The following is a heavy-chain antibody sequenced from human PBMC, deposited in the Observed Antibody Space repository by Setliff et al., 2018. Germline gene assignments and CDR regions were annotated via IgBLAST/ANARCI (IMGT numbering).Heavy chain of an antibody. J-gene: IGHJ4*02. D-gene: IGHD3-22*01. V-gene: IGHV1-69*10. CDR1: GGTFSSYA. Sequence: ASVKVSCKASGGTFSSYAISWVRQAPGQGLEWMGGIIPILGIANYAQKLQGRVTITADKSTSTAYMELSSLGSEDTAVYYCARGHSTGTTDYWGQGTLVTVSS. CDR2: IIPILGIA. CDR3: ARGHSTGTTDY.